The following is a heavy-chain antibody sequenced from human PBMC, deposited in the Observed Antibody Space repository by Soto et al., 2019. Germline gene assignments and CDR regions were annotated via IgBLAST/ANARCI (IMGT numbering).Heavy chain of an antibody. J-gene: IGHJ4*02. V-gene: IGHV3-74*01. Sequence: GSLRLSCVVSGFSFSSCWMHWVRQAPGKGLEWVSRISSDGRNTNYADFVKGRFTISRDNAKDTLFLQMNNLRAEDTAVYYCASLYRSAWASDYWGQGTLVTVSS. CDR1: GFSFSSCW. D-gene: IGHD6-19*01. CDR3: ASLYRSAWASDY. CDR2: ISSDGRNT.